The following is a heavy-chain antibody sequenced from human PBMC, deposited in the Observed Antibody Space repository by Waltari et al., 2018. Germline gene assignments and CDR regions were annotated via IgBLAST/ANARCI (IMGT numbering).Heavy chain of an antibody. J-gene: IGHJ4*02. D-gene: IGHD2-21*02. V-gene: IGHV3-21*01. Sequence: EVLLEESGGGLVKPGGSLRLSCAASGFTFSKFAMNWVRQTPGRGLEWVSSITPLSSYIYYANQVEGRFTVSRDNAKNSVFLQMNSLEVDDAGVYYCARDSGDYVFDHWGQGALVTVSP. CDR2: ITPLSSYI. CDR1: GFTFSKFA. CDR3: ARDSGDYVFDH.